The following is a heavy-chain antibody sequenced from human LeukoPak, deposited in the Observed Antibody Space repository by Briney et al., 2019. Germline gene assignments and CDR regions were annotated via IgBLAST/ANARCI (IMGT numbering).Heavy chain of an antibody. CDR2: IKQDGSEK. Sequence: GGPLRLSCAASGFTFSSYWMSWILQSPGKGLEWVANIKQDGSEKHCVDCVKCRFTISRDNVKNSLYVQMNSLRAEDTAVDYRAREPSIAVAPTDYWGQGTLVTVSS. V-gene: IGHV3-7*01. J-gene: IGHJ4*02. D-gene: IGHD6-19*01. CDR1: GFTFSSYW. CDR3: AREPSIAVAPTDY.